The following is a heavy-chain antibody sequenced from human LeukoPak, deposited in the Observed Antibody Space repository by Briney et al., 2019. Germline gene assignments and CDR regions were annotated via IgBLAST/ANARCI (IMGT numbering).Heavy chain of an antibody. Sequence: PGGSLRLSCAASGFTFSNAWMSWVRQAPGKGLEWIGRIKSKTDGGTADYPAPVKGRFTISRDDSKNTLYLQMNSLKTEDTAVYYCTKRYLWAFDMWGPGTMVTVSS. V-gene: IGHV3-15*01. CDR1: GFTFSNAW. CDR3: TKRYLWAFDM. J-gene: IGHJ3*02. CDR2: IKSKTDGGTA. D-gene: IGHD3-9*01.